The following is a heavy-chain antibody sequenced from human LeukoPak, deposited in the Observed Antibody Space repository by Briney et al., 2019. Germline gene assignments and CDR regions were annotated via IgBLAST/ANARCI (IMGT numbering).Heavy chain of an antibody. J-gene: IGHJ3*02. D-gene: IGHD6-19*01. CDR1: GFTVSSNY. CDR2: IYSGGST. Sequence: PGGSLRLSCAASGFTVSSNYMSWVRQAPGKGLEWVSVIYSGGSTYYADSVKGRFTISRDNSKNTLYLQMNSLRAEDTAVYYCARLSSGWPNDAFHIWGQGTMVTVSS. V-gene: IGHV3-53*01. CDR3: ARLSSGWPNDAFHI.